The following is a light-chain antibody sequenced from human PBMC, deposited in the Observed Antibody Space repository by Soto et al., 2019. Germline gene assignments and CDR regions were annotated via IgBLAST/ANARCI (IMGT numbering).Light chain of an antibody. J-gene: IGLJ2*01. V-gene: IGLV2-23*02. CDR3: SSYAGRGTV. Sequence: QSALTQPASVSGSPGQSITISCTGTSSDIGSYSLVSWYQQHPGKAPKLVIHEVSKRPSGVSDRFSGSKSGYTPSLTISGLQADDEADYYCSSYAGRGTVFGGGTKLTVL. CDR2: EVS. CDR1: SSDIGSYSL.